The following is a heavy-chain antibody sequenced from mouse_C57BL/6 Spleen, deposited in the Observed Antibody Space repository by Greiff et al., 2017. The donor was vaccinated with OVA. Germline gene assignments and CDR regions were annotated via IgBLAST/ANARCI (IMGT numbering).Heavy chain of an antibody. V-gene: IGHV5-4*01. J-gene: IGHJ4*01. CDR1: GFTFSSYA. CDR2: ISDGGSYT. CDR3: ARDQTTTVVATNAMDY. D-gene: IGHD1-1*01. Sequence: EVMLVESGGGLVKPGGSLKLSCAASGFTFSSYAMSWVRQTPEKRLEWVATISDGGSYTYYPDNVKGRFTISRDNAKNNLYLQMSHLKSEDTAMYDCARDQTTTVVATNAMDYWGQGTSVTVSS.